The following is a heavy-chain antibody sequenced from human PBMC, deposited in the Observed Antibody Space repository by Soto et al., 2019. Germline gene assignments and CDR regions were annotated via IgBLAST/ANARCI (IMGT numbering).Heavy chain of an antibody. J-gene: IGHJ6*02. V-gene: IGHV3-64D*06. Sequence: GGSLRLSCSASGFTFSKYGMHWVRQAPGKGLECVSAISYTGENTYYADSVKGRFTISRDNSKNTLFLQMSSLTAEDTGIYYCVKVAAQEYYFYGSDVWGQGTTVTVSS. CDR3: VKVAAQEYYFYGSDV. D-gene: IGHD6-6*01. CDR2: ISYTGENT. CDR1: GFTFSKYG.